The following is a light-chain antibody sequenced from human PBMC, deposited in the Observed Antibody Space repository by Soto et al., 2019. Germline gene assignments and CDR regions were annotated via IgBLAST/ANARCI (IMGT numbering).Light chain of an antibody. V-gene: IGLV2-14*01. CDR2: DGS. CDR3: SSYTSSSTLGV. Sequence: QSVLTQPASVSGSPGQSITISCPGTSSDVGGYSYVSWYQQHPGKAPKLMTYDGSNRPSGVSNRFSGSKSGNTASLTISGLQAEDEADYYCSSYTSSSTLGVFGTGTKVTVL. J-gene: IGLJ1*01. CDR1: SSDVGGYSY.